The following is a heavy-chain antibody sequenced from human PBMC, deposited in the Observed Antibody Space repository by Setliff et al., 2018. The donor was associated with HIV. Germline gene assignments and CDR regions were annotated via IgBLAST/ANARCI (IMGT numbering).Heavy chain of an antibody. CDR2: IYYSGTT. Sequence: SETLSLTCTVSGGSISSDAYYWGWIRQPPGKGLEWIGTIYYSGTTYYNPSLMSRVTISVDTSKSHFSLRLSSVTAADTAVYYCARNPCSGGSCPDAFDIWGQGTMVTVSS. CDR3: ARNPCSGGSCPDAFDI. V-gene: IGHV4-39*02. D-gene: IGHD2-15*01. CDR1: GGSISSDAYY. J-gene: IGHJ3*02.